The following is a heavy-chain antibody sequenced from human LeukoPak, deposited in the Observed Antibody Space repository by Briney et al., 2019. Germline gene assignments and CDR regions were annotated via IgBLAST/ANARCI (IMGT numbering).Heavy chain of an antibody. CDR2: ISHSGST. CDR1: GASISSGPW. Sequence: PSETLSLTCAVSGASISSGPWWTWVRQPPGKGLEWIGEISHSGSTNYNPSLKSRVTMSVDKSKNQFSLKLSSVTAADTAVYYCARANYGPLDCWGQGTLVTVSS. J-gene: IGHJ4*02. D-gene: IGHD4-17*01. CDR3: ARANYGPLDC. V-gene: IGHV4-4*02.